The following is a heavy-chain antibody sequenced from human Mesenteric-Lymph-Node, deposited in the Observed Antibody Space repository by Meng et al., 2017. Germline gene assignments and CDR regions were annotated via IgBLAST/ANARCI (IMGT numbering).Heavy chain of an antibody. J-gene: IGHJ3*02. Sequence: LRLSCTVSGGSISSGSYYWSWIRQPAGKGLEWIGRIYTSGSTNYNPSLKSRVTISIDTSMNQFSLKLNSVTAADTAVYYCARDFTGYGVLDIWGQGTMVTVSS. CDR3: ARDFTGYGVLDI. V-gene: IGHV4-61*02. CDR2: IYTSGST. CDR1: GGSISSGSYY. D-gene: IGHD3-9*01.